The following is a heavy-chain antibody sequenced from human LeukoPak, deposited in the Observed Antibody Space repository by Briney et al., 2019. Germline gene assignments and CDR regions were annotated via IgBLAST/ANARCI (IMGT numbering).Heavy chain of an antibody. CDR2: IRSKAYGGTT. CDR1: GFTLGDYA. Sequence: GGSLRLSCTASGFTLGDYAMSWVRQAPGKGLEWVGFIRSKAYGGTTENAASVKGRFTISRDDSKSIAYLQMNSLQTEDTALYYCTRDKGYSFDCWGQGTLVTVSS. V-gene: IGHV3-49*04. J-gene: IGHJ4*02. D-gene: IGHD2-15*01. CDR3: TRDKGYSFDC.